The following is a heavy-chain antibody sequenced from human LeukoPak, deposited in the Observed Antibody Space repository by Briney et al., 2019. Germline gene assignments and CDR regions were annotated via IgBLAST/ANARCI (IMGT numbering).Heavy chain of an antibody. V-gene: IGHV3-30*02. CDR2: IRYDGSNK. D-gene: IGHD3-10*01. J-gene: IGHJ4*02. CDR3: AKDRSGSPIG. Sequence: GGSLRLSCAASGFTFSSYGMHWVRQAPGKGLEGVAFIRYDGSNKYYADSVKGRFTSSRDNSKNTLYLQMNSLRAEDTAVYYCAKDRSGSPIGWGQGTLVTVSS. CDR1: GFTFSSYG.